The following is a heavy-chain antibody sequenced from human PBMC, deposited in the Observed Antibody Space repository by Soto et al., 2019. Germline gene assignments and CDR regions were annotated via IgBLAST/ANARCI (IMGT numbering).Heavy chain of an antibody. CDR1: GYTFTHYY. CDR3: ARPPFPGCINGVCYPCDH. Sequence: QVQLVQSGAEVKKPRASVKVSCKASGYTFTHYYIHWVRQAPGQGLEWMGMINPSGGSTDYAQKFQGRVTMTTDTSTTTVYMELSSLRSDDTAVYYCARPPFPGCINGVCYPCDHWGQGTLVTVSS. J-gene: IGHJ4*02. D-gene: IGHD2-8*01. V-gene: IGHV1-46*01. CDR2: INPSGGST.